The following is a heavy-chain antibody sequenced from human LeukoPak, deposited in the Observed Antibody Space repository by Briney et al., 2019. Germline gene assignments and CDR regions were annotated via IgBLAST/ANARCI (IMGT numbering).Heavy chain of an antibody. V-gene: IGHV4-31*03. CDR2: IYYSGST. CDR3: ARDRQQLGTMDV. Sequence: SQTLSLTCTVSGGYISSGGYYWSWIRQHPGKGLEWIGYIYYSGSTYYNPSLKSRVTISVDTSKNQFSLKLSSVTAADTAVYYCARDRQQLGTMDVWGKGTTVTVSS. D-gene: IGHD6-6*01. CDR1: GGYISSGGYY. J-gene: IGHJ6*03.